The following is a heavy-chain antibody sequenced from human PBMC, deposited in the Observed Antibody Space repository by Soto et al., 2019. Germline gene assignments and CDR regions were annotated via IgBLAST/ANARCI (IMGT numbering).Heavy chain of an antibody. CDR1: GGSISSYY. Sequence: QVQLQESGPGLVKPSETLSLTCTVSGGSISSYYWSWIRQPPGKGLEWIGYIYYSGSTNYNPSLRSRVTLSVDTSKNRSSLKLGSVTAADTAVYYCACGKWRSGWYGNDAFDIWGQGTMVTVSS. J-gene: IGHJ3*02. CDR2: IYYSGST. V-gene: IGHV4-59*01. D-gene: IGHD6-19*01. CDR3: ACGKWRSGWYGNDAFDI.